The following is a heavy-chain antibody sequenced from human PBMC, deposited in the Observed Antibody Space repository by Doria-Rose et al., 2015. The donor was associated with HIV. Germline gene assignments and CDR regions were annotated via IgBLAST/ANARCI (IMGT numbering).Heavy chain of an antibody. CDR2: IFSDNER. Sequence: QITLKESGPVLVKPTETLTLTCTVSRVSLSSPGMGVSWIRQPPGKALEWLANIFSDNERSYNTSLKSRLTISRATSKSQVVLTMTDMDPVDTATYYCARIKSSRWYHKYYFDFWGQGTLVIVSA. CDR3: ARIKSSRWYHKYYFDF. J-gene: IGHJ4*02. D-gene: IGHD6-13*01. V-gene: IGHV2-26*01. CDR1: RVSLSSPGMG.